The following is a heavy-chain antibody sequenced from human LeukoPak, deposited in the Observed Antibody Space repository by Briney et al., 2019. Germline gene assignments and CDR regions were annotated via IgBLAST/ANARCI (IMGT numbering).Heavy chain of an antibody. CDR1: GFTFDDNT. CDR3: AKPDGSGSYYNDYYYYGMDV. V-gene: IGHV3-43*01. Sequence: PGGSLRLSCTAPGFTFDDNTMYWVRHAPPPGEELDSLISWDGGSTYYANSVKGRCTISRDNSKNSLYLQMNSLRTEDTALYYCAKPDGSGSYYNDYYYYGMDVWGQGTTVTVSS. D-gene: IGHD3-10*01. CDR2: ISWDGGST. J-gene: IGHJ6*02.